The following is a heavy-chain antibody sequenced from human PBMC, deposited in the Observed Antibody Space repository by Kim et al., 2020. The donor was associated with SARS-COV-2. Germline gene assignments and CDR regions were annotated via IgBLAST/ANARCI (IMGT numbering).Heavy chain of an antibody. CDR2: IYSGGSK. J-gene: IGHJ1*01. V-gene: IGHV3-66*01. CDR1: GFTVSSNY. CDR3: ASSNDFWRGYPKYGEY. D-gene: IGHD3-3*01. Sequence: GGSLRLSCAASGFTVSSNYMSWVRQAPGKGREWVSVIYSGGSKNYADSVKGRFTISRDNSKNTPYLQMKSLGAADTAGYYCASSNDFWRGYPKYGEY.